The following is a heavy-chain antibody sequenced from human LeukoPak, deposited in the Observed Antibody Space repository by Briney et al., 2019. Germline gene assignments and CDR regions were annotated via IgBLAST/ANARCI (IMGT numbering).Heavy chain of an antibody. Sequence: PGGSLRLSCAASGFTFSSYGMSWVRQAPGKGLEWVSTISGSGGSTYYADSVKGRFTISRDNSKNTLYLQMNSLRAEDTAVYYCAKDPDYDILTGYDYWGQGTLVTVSS. V-gene: IGHV3-23*01. CDR2: ISGSGGST. CDR1: GFTFSSYG. D-gene: IGHD3-9*01. J-gene: IGHJ4*02. CDR3: AKDPDYDILTGYDY.